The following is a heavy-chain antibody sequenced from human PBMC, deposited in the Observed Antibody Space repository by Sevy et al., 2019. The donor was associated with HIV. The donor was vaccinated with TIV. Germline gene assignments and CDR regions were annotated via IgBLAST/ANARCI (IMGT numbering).Heavy chain of an antibody. V-gene: IGHV4-61*02. J-gene: IGHJ4*02. CDR2: IYTSGST. Sequence: SETLSLTCTVSGDSISSGSYYWSWIRQPAGKGLEWIGRIYTSGSTNYNPSLKSRVTISVDTSKNQFSLKLSSVTAADTAVYYCARDRAVVTAISRGYFDYWGQGTLVTVSS. CDR1: GDSISSGSYY. CDR3: ARDRAVVTAISRGYFDY. D-gene: IGHD2-21*02.